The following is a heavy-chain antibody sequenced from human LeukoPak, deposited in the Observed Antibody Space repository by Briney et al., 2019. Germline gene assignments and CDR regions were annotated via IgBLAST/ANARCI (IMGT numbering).Heavy chain of an antibody. CDR1: RFTFSSST. CDR2: ISSTSSYI. J-gene: IGHJ3*02. D-gene: IGHD7-27*01. CDR3: ARETDWGSGSAFDI. Sequence: GGSLRLSCAASRFTFSSSTMNWVRQAPGKGLEWVSVISSTSSYIYYADSVKGRFTISRDNPKNSLYLQMNSLRAEDTAVYYCARETDWGSGSAFDIWGQGTMVTVSS. V-gene: IGHV3-21*01.